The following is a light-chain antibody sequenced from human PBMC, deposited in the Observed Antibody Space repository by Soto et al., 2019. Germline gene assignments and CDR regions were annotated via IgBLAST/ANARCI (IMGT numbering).Light chain of an antibody. Sequence: EIAMTQSPATLSVSPGERATLSCRASQSVSSSLAWYQQKPGQAPRLLIYGASTRATGVPARFSGSGSGTEFTLTISSLQSEDFAVYYCQQYNNWLTFGQGTKVDIK. CDR3: QQYNNWLT. J-gene: IGKJ1*01. CDR2: GAS. V-gene: IGKV3-15*01. CDR1: QSVSSS.